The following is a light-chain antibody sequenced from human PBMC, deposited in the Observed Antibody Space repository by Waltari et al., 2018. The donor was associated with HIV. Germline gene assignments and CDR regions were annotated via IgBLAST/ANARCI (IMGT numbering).Light chain of an antibody. CDR1: QSINNF. CDR3: HQSYPPRWT. J-gene: IGKJ1*01. V-gene: IGKV1-39*01. Sequence: DIQMTESPAFLSASVGDTVTITCRASQSINNFLNWYQQKSGKAPKLLIYGASRLHSGFPSRFTVSGSGTDLTLTVHSLQPEDFATYYCHQSYPPRWTSGLGPKV. CDR2: GAS.